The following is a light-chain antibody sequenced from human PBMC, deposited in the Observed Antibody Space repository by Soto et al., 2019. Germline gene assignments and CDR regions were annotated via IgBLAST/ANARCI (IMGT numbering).Light chain of an antibody. CDR1: SGHSSYA. CDR2: LNSDGSH. Sequence: QLVLTQSPSASASLGASVKFTCTLSSGHSSYAIAWHQQQPEKGPRYLMKLNSDGSHSKGDVIPDRFSGSSSGAERYLTSSSLQSEDEADYYCQNWGTGIWVFGGGTKLTVL. CDR3: QNWGTGIWV. V-gene: IGLV4-69*01. J-gene: IGLJ3*02.